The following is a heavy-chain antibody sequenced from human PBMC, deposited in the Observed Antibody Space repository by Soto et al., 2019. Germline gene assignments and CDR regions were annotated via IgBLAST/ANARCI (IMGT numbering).Heavy chain of an antibody. CDR3: ARVVKAGDYGDYGRYYFDY. V-gene: IGHV1-18*04. CDR2: ISAYSGKT. J-gene: IGHJ4*01. CDR1: GYTFTTYG. Sequence: QVQLVQSGAEVKKPGASVKVSCKASGYTFTTYGITWVRQAPGQGLEWMGWISAYSGKTNYAQKLQGRLTVTTDTSTNTAYMYLRSLRSDDTAVYYCARVVKAGDYGDYGRYYFDYWGHGTLVTVSS. D-gene: IGHD4-17*01.